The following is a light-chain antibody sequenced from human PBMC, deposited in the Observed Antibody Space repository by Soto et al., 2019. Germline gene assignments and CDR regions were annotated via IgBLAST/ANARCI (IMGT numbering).Light chain of an antibody. J-gene: IGKJ2*01. CDR2: GAS. CDR3: QQYGSSPGLYT. CDR1: QSVSSSY. Sequence: IVLTQSPGTLSLSPGERATLSCRASQSVSSSYLAWYQQKPGQAPRLLIYGASSRATGIPDRFSGSESGTDFTLTISRLEPEDFAVYYCQQYGSSPGLYTFGQGTKLEIK. V-gene: IGKV3-20*01.